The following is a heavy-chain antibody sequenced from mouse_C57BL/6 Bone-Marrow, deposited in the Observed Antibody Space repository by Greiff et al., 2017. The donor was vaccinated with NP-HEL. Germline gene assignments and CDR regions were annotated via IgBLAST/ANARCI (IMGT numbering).Heavy chain of an antibody. Sequence: EVKLVESGGDLVKPGGSLKLSCAASGFTFSSYGMSWVPQTPDQRLAWVATIRSGGSYTYYPDSVKGRFTISRDKAKNTLYLQMSSLKSEDTAMYYCARHYYSNYFDYWGQGTTLTVSS. J-gene: IGHJ2*01. D-gene: IGHD2-5*01. V-gene: IGHV5-6*01. CDR2: IRSGGSYT. CDR1: GFTFSSYG. CDR3: ARHYYSNYFDY.